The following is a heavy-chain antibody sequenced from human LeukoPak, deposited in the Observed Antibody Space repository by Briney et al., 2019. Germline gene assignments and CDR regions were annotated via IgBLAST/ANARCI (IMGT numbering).Heavy chain of an antibody. CDR2: ISSSGSTI. Sequence: GGSLRLSCAASGFTFSDYYMSWIRQAPGKGLEWVSYISSSGSTIYYADSVKGRFTISRDNATNSLYLQMNSLRAEDTAVYYCARANGYSGYDPYYYYYGMDVWGQGTTVTVSS. CDR1: GFTFSDYY. CDR3: ARANGYSGYDPYYYYYGMDV. V-gene: IGHV3-11*04. J-gene: IGHJ6*02. D-gene: IGHD5-12*01.